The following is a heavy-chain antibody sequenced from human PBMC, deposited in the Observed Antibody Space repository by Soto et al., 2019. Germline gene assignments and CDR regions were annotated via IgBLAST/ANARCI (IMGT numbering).Heavy chain of an antibody. V-gene: IGHV1-24*01. CDR2: FDPEDGET. CDR1: GYTLTELY. J-gene: IGHJ4*02. Sequence: ASVKVSCRISGYTLTELYMHWVRRAPGKGLEWMGGFDPEDGETIYAQKFQGRVTMTEDTSTDTAYMELSSLRSEDTAVYYCATDPTKSIGYSSGWLDYWGQGTLVTVSS. D-gene: IGHD6-19*01. CDR3: ATDPTKSIGYSSGWLDY.